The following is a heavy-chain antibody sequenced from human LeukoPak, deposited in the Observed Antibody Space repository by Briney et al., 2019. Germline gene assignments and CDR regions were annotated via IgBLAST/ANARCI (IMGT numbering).Heavy chain of an antibody. J-gene: IGHJ4*02. D-gene: IGHD2-2*01. CDR1: GFTFSSYV. CDR2: IPYDGSNK. V-gene: IGHV3-30*02. CDR3: ASGYSVEGPAAMRY. Sequence: GGSLRLSCAASGFTFSSYVMHWVRQAPGKGLEWVAFIPYDGSNKYYADSVKGRFTISRDNSKNTLYLQMNSLRAEDMAVYYCASGYSVEGPAAMRYWGQGTLVTVSS.